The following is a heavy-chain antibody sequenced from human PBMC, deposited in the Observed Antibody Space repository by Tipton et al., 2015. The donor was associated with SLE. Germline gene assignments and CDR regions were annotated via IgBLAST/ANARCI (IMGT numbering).Heavy chain of an antibody. J-gene: IGHJ6*03. CDR3: ARGRSSSPPYYYYMDV. CDR1: GGSISSGGYY. Sequence: TLSLTCTVSGGSISSGGYYWSWIRQHPGKGLEWIGYIYYSGSTYYNPSLKSRVTISVDTSKNQFSLKLSSVTAADTAVYYCARGRSSSPPYYYYMDVWGKGTTVTVSS. CDR2: IYYSGST. V-gene: IGHV4-31*03. D-gene: IGHD6-13*01.